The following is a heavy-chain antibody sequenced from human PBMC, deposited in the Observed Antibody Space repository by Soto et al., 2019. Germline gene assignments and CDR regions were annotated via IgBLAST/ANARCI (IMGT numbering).Heavy chain of an antibody. Sequence: EVQLVESGGGLVQPGGSLKLSRAASGFTFSGSAIHWVRQASGKGLEWVGRIRSRPNNYATAYAASVKGRFTISRDDSKNTAYLQMNSLKTEDTAVYYCTRVEVIVGSLWGQGTLVTVSS. CDR2: IRSRPNNYAT. CDR3: TRVEVIVGSL. V-gene: IGHV3-73*02. CDR1: GFTFSGSA. J-gene: IGHJ4*02. D-gene: IGHD2-21*01.